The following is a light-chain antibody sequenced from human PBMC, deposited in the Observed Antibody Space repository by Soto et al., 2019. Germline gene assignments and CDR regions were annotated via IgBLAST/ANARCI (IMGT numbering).Light chain of an antibody. V-gene: IGLV1-44*01. CDR3: AAWDDRLNGYV. J-gene: IGLJ1*01. CDR2: SNN. Sequence: QSVLTQPPSASGTPGQRVTISCSGSSSNIGGNAVNWYQQLPGTPPKLLIFSNNQRPSGVPDRFSGSKSGTSASLAISGLQSEDEADYHCAAWDDRLNGYVFGTGTKVTVL. CDR1: SSNIGGNA.